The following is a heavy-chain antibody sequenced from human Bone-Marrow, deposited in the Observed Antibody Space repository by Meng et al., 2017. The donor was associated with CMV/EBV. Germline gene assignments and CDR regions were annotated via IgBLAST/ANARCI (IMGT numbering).Heavy chain of an antibody. V-gene: IGHV1-69*10. CDR3: AIVPPRRVQLWFGGYYYYGMDV. CDR2: IIPILGIA. Sequence: SVKVSCNASGGTFSSYAISWVRQAPGQGLEWMGGIIPILGIANYAQKFQGRVTITADKSTSTAYMELSSLRSEDTAVYYCAIVPPRRVQLWFGGYYYYGMDVWGQGTTVTVSS. J-gene: IGHJ6*02. CDR1: GGTFSSYA. D-gene: IGHD3-10*01.